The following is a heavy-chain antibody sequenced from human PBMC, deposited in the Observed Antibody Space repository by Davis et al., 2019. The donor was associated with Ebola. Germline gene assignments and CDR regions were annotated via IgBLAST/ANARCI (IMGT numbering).Heavy chain of an antibody. V-gene: IGHV3-23*01. CDR2: ISGSGGST. D-gene: IGHD2-2*01. CDR3: AKELWRTGDFVCSSTSCPSNWFDP. J-gene: IGHJ5*02. Sequence: PGGSLRLSCAASGFTFSSYAMSWVRQAPGKGLEWVSAISGSGGSTYYADSVKGRFTISRDNSKNTLYLQMNSLRAEDTAVYYCAKELWRTGDFVCSSTSCPSNWFDPWGQGTLVTVSS. CDR1: GFTFSSYA.